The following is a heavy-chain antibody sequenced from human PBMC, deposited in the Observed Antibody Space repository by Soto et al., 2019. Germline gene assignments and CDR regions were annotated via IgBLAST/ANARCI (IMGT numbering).Heavy chain of an antibody. J-gene: IGHJ2*01. V-gene: IGHV3-23*01. CDR3: ARGGIVGALWYFDL. CDR2: ISGSGGST. D-gene: IGHD1-26*01. CDR1: GFTFSSYA. Sequence: EVQLLESGGGLVQPGGSLRLSCAASGFTFSSYAMSWVRQAPGKGLEWVSAISGSGGSTYYADSVTGRFTISRDNSKSTLYLQMNSLRAEDTAVYYCARGGIVGALWYFDLWGRGTLVTVSS.